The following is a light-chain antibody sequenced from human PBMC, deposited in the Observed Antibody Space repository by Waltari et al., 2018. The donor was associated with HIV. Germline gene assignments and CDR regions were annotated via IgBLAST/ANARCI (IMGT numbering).Light chain of an antibody. V-gene: IGLV3-1*01. CDR2: QDN. CDR3: QAWGSSTSGV. J-gene: IGLJ2*01. Sequence: SYEVTQPPSVAVSPGQTASITCSGYELGDKYTCWYQQKQGQSPLLVIYQDNKRPSGIPERFSAASSGHTATLTISGTLPMDEADYYCQAWGSSTSGVFGRGTRLTVL. CDR1: ELGDKY.